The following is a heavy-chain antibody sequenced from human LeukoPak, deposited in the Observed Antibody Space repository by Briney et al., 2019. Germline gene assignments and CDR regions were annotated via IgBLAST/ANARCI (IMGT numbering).Heavy chain of an antibody. CDR2: SGTGGDT. J-gene: IGHJ4*02. CDR3: AKETLGIQPFDS. CDR1: GFTFGNSG. D-gene: IGHD2-21*01. V-gene: IGHV3-23*01. Sequence: GESLRLSCAASGFTFGNSGLNWVRQAPGKGLEWVSTSGTGGDTYYADSVMGRFTISRDSSKNTLYLQMTSLRAEDTAVYYCAKETLGIQPFDSWGQGTLVTVS.